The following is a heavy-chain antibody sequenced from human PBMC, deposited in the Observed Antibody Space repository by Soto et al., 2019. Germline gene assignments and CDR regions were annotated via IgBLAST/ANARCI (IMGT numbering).Heavy chain of an antibody. Sequence: GGSLRLSCAASGFTFSSYAMTWVRQAPGKGLEWVSVISGSGGSTYFADSVKGRFTISRDNSKNTLYLQMSSLRSEDTAVYYCAADKVATPHYYYYYGMDVWGQGTTVTVSS. D-gene: IGHD5-12*01. CDR3: AADKVATPHYYYYYGMDV. V-gene: IGHV3-23*01. CDR1: GFTFSSYA. CDR2: ISGSGGST. J-gene: IGHJ6*02.